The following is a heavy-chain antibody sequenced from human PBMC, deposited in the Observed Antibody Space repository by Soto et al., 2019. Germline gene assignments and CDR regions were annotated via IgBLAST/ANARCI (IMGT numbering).Heavy chain of an antibody. D-gene: IGHD3-3*01. J-gene: IGHJ5*02. CDR1: GGSISSGGYS. CDR3: ARVVTIFGVATNWFDP. CDR2: IYHSGST. V-gene: IGHV4-30-2*01. Sequence: QLQLQESGSGLVKPSQTLSLTCAVSGGSISSGGYSWSWIRQPPGKGLEWIGYIYHSGSTYYNPSLKSRVTISAARSKNQFSLKLSSVTAADTAVYYCARVVTIFGVATNWFDPWGQGTLVTVSS.